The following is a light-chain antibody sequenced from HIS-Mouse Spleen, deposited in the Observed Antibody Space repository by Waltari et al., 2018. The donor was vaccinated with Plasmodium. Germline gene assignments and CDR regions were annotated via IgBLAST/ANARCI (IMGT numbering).Light chain of an antibody. J-gene: IGLJ3*02. CDR1: NIGSKS. Sequence: SSVLTQPPSVSVAPGQTARITCGGNNIGSKSVHRYQQKPGPAPVLVVYDDSDRPSGIPERFSGSNSGNTATLTSSRVEAGDEADYYCQVWDSSSDHRVFGGGTKLTVL. CDR2: DDS. V-gene: IGLV3-21*02. CDR3: QVWDSSSDHRV.